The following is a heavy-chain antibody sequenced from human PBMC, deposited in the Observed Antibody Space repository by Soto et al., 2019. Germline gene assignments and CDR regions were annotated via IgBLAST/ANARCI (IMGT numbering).Heavy chain of an antibody. D-gene: IGHD2-2*01. J-gene: IGHJ4*02. CDR2: ISSSGSTI. CDR1: GFTFSDYY. V-gene: IGHV3-11*01. CDR3: ARGIEVPAAIVDY. Sequence: GGSLRLSCAASGFTFSDYYMSWIRQAPGKGLEWVSYISSSGSTIYYADSVKGRFTISRDNAKNSLYLQMNSLRAADTAVYYCARGIEVPAAIVDYWGQGTLVTVSS.